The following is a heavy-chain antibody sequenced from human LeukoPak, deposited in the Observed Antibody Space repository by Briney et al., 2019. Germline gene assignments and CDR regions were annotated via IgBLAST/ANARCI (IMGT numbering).Heavy chain of an antibody. D-gene: IGHD2-2*01. CDR1: GGTFSSYA. V-gene: IGHV1-69*04. CDR2: IIPILGIT. Sequence: EASVKVSCKASGGTFSSYAISWVRQAPGQGLEWMGGIIPILGITNYAQKFQGRVTITADKSTSTAYMELSSLRSEDTAVYYCARDPAQCSSTSCPDPLGDYWGQGTLVTVSS. J-gene: IGHJ4*02. CDR3: ARDPAQCSSTSCPDPLGDY.